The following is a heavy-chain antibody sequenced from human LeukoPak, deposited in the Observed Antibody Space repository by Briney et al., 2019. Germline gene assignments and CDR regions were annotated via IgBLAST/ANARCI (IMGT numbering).Heavy chain of an antibody. V-gene: IGHV3-66*01. CDR3: TRDLNRGSYHWFDP. D-gene: IGHD1-26*01. Sequence: GGSLRLSCAASGLIVTNNYMSWVRQAPGKGLEWVSVLYTGGSADYADSVKGRFTISRDSSNNTLYLQMSSLRPEDTAIYYCTRDLNRGSYHWFDPWGQGTPVTVS. J-gene: IGHJ5*02. CDR2: LYTGGSA. CDR1: GLIVTNNY.